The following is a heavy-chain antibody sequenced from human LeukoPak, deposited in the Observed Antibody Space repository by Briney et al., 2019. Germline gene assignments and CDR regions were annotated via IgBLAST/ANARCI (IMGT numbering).Heavy chain of an antibody. V-gene: IGHV1-18*01. CDR1: GYTFTSYG. D-gene: IGHD6-25*01. Sequence: ASVKVSCKASGYTFTSYGISWVRQAPGQGLEWMVWISAYNGNTNYAQKLQGRLTMTKDTTTSTAYMELRSLRSDDTAVYYCARDDVERPYYMDVWGKGTTVTVSS. J-gene: IGHJ6*03. CDR3: ARDDVERPYYMDV. CDR2: ISAYNGNT.